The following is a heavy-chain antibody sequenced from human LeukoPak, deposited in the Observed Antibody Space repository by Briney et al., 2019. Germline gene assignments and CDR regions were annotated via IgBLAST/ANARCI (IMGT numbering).Heavy chain of an antibody. D-gene: IGHD1-26*01. CDR1: GFTFGRYW. V-gene: IGHV3-7*01. Sequence: PGGSLRLSCAVSGFTFGRYWMGWVRQAPGKGLEWVAHIKEDGSERYYADSVKGRFIMSRDNAKNAVYLQVNSLTAEDTAVYYCARDLQVGAPTDYWGQGTLVTVSS. J-gene: IGHJ4*02. CDR2: IKEDGSER. CDR3: ARDLQVGAPTDY.